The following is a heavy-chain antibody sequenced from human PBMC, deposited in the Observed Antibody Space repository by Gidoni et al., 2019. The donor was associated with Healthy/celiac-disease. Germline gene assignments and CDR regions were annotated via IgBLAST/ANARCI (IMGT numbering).Heavy chain of an antibody. J-gene: IGHJ4*02. CDR1: GGTFSSYA. Sequence: QVQLVQSGAEVKTPGSSVKVSCQASGGTFSSYAISWVRQAPGQGLEWMGRIIPILGIANYAQKFQGRVTITADKSTSTAYMELSSLRSEDTAVYYCARGYIYYDSSGYYYYFDYWGQGTLVTVSS. CDR2: IIPILGIA. V-gene: IGHV1-69*09. D-gene: IGHD3-22*01. CDR3: ARGYIYYDSSGYYYYFDY.